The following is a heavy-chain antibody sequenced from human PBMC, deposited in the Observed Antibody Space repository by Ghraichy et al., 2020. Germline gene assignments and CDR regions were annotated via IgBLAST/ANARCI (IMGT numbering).Heavy chain of an antibody. CDR1: GFTVSSNY. CDR2: IYSGGST. V-gene: IGHV3-66*01. CDR3: AREGGYYYDSSGYGLDY. Sequence: GGSLRLSCAASGFTVSSNYMSWVRQAPGKGLEWVSVIYSGGSTYYADSVKGRFTISRDNSKNTLYLQMNSLRAEDTAVYYCAREGGYYYDSSGYGLDYWGQGTLVTVSS. J-gene: IGHJ4*02. D-gene: IGHD3-22*01.